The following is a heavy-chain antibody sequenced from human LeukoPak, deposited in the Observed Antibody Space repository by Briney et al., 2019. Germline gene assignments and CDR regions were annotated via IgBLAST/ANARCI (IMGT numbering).Heavy chain of an antibody. CDR3: ARVRGSNIFDY. D-gene: IGHD2/OR15-2a*01. V-gene: IGHV3-21*01. J-gene: IGHJ4*02. CDR1: GFTFSSYS. Sequence: GSLRLSCAASGFTFSSYSMNWVRQAPGKGLEWVSSISSSSSYIYYADSVKSRFTISRDNAKNSLYLQMNSLRAEDTAVYYCARVRGSNIFDYWGQGTLVTVSS. CDR2: ISSSSSYI.